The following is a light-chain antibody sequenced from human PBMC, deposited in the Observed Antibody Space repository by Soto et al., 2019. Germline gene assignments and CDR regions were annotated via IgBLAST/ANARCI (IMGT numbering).Light chain of an antibody. CDR1: QSVSSTY. V-gene: IGKV3-20*01. CDR3: QQYGYSFRA. Sequence: EILLTQSPGTLSLSPGERATLSCRASQSVSSTYLSWYQLKPGQAPRLLIYGASSRATGIPDRFSGSGSGTDLTLTISRLEPEDFEVYYCQQYGYSFRAFGQGTKVEL. CDR2: GAS. J-gene: IGKJ1*01.